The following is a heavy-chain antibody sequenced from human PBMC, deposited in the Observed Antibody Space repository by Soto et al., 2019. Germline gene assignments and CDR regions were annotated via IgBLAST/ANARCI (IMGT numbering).Heavy chain of an antibody. J-gene: IGHJ3*02. CDR1: GYTFTSYG. CDR2: ISAYNGNT. Sequence: ASEKVSCKASGYTFTSYGISWVRQAPGQGLEWMGWISAYNGNTNYAQKLQGRVTMTTDTSTSTAYMELRSLRSDDTAVYYCAREENENYDYIWGSYRDDAFDIWGQGTMVTVSS. D-gene: IGHD3-16*02. CDR3: AREENENYDYIWGSYRDDAFDI. V-gene: IGHV1-18*01.